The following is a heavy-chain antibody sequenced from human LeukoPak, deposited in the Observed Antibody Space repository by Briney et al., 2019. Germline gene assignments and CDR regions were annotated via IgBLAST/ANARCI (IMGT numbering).Heavy chain of an antibody. CDR3: AALTMVRGVRPYYFDY. Sequence: PRGSLRLSCAASGFTFSSYSMNWVRQAPGKGLEWVSAISGSGGSTYYADSVKGRFTISRDNSKNTLYLQMNSLRAEDTAVYYCAALTMVRGVRPYYFDYWGQGTLVTVSS. CDR1: GFTFSSYS. J-gene: IGHJ4*02. V-gene: IGHV3-23*01. D-gene: IGHD3-10*01. CDR2: ISGSGGST.